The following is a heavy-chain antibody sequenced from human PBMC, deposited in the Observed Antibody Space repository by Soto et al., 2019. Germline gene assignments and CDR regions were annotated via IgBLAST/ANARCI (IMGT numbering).Heavy chain of an antibody. Sequence: PSETLSLTCTVSGGSISSSCYYWGWIRQPPGKGLEWIGSIYYSGSTYYNPSLKSRVTISVDTSKNQFSLKLSSVTAADTAVYYCADFDWLFDAFDIWGQGTMVTVSS. CDR3: ADFDWLFDAFDI. D-gene: IGHD3-9*01. CDR2: IYYSGST. J-gene: IGHJ3*02. CDR1: GGSISSSCYY. V-gene: IGHV4-39*01.